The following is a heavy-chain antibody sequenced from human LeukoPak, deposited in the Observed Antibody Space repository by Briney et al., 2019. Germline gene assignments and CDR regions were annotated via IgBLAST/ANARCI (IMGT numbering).Heavy chain of an antibody. CDR1: GGSFSGYY. CDR3: ARGWSRGYGLTRREDY. CDR2: INHSGST. Sequence: KPSETLSLTCAVYGGSFSGYYWSWIRQPPGKGLEWIGEINHSGSTNYNPSLKSRVTISVDTSKNQFSLKLSSVTAADTAVYYCARGWSRGYGLTRREDYWGQGTLVTVSS. V-gene: IGHV4-34*01. D-gene: IGHD5-12*01. J-gene: IGHJ4*02.